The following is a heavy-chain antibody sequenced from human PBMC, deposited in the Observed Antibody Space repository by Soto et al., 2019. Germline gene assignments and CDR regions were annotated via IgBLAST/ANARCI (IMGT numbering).Heavy chain of an antibody. CDR2: ISSSSSYI. CDR3: ARDLGVVTYYGMDV. CDR1: GFTFSSYS. J-gene: IGHJ6*02. D-gene: IGHD3-3*01. V-gene: IGHV3-21*01. Sequence: EVQLVESGGGLVKPGGSPRLSCAASGFTFSSYSMNWVRQAPGKGLEWVSSISSSSSYIYYADSVKGRFTISRDNAKNSLYLQMNSLRAEDTAVYYCARDLGVVTYYGMDVWGQGTTVTVSS.